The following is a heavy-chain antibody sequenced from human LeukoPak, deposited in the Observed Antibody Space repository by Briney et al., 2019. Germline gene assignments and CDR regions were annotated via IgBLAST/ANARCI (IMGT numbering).Heavy chain of an antibody. V-gene: IGHV3-30*02. J-gene: IGHJ6*03. Sequence: GGSLRLSCAASGFTFSSYGMHWVRQAPGKGLEWVAFIRYDGSNKYYADSVKVRFTISRDNSKNTLYLQMNSLRAEDTAVYYCAKDTPYSYGPRKPAYYMDVWGKGTTVTVSS. D-gene: IGHD5-18*01. CDR2: IRYDGSNK. CDR1: GFTFSSYG. CDR3: AKDTPYSYGPRKPAYYMDV.